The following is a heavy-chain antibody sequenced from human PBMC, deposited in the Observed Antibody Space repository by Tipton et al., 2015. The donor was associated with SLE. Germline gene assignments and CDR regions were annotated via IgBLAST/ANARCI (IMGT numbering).Heavy chain of an antibody. CDR3: ARASIAVAENDAFDI. CDR1: GGSISSGDYY. V-gene: IGHV4-30-2*01. Sequence: TLSLTCTVSGGSISSGDYYWSWIRQPPGKGLEWIGYIYHTGSTYNNPSLKSRVTISVDRSKNQFSLKLSSVTAADTAVYYCARASIAVAENDAFDIWGQGTMVTVSS. J-gene: IGHJ3*02. CDR2: IYHTGST. D-gene: IGHD6-19*01.